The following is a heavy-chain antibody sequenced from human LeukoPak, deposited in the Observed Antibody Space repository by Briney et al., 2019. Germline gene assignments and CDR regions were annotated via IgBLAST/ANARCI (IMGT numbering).Heavy chain of an antibody. D-gene: IGHD1-26*01. CDR2: ISGSGGST. J-gene: IGHJ6*04. CDR3: AKVGANYYYYYGMDV. CDR1: GFTFSSYA. V-gene: IGHV3-23*01. Sequence: GGSLRLSCAASGFTFSSYAMSWVRQAPGKGLEWVSAISGSGGSTYYADSVKGRFTISRDNSKNTLYLQMNSLRAEDTAVYYCAKVGANYYYYYGMDVWGKGTTVTVSS.